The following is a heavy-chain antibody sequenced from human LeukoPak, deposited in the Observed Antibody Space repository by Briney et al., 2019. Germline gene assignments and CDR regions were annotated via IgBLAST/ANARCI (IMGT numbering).Heavy chain of an antibody. D-gene: IGHD6-6*01. CDR1: GGSISSYY. J-gene: IGHJ5*02. Sequence: PSETLSLTCTVSGGSISSYYWSWIRQPAGKGLEWIGRIYTSGSTNYNPSLKSRVTMSVDTSKNQFSLKLSSVTAADTAVYYCARVPTSEYSSSSYWFDPWGQGTLVTVSS. CDR3: ARVPTSEYSSSSYWFDP. CDR2: IYTSGST. V-gene: IGHV4-4*07.